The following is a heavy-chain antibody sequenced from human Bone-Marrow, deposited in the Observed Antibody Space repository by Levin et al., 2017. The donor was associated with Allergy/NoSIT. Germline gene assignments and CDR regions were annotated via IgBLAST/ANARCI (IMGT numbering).Heavy chain of an antibody. V-gene: IGHV1-2*02. CDR2: VNYNTGDT. Sequence: ASVKVSCEAAGNTFTDHYIHWVRQAPGQGLEWMGWVNYNTGDTHYAQKFQDRVTMTRDTSITTAYIEVNSLRFDDTALYFCARNDYGDYVQIFDYWGQGTLVTVSS. CDR1: GNTFTDHY. J-gene: IGHJ4*02. CDR3: ARNDYGDYVQIFDY. D-gene: IGHD4-17*01.